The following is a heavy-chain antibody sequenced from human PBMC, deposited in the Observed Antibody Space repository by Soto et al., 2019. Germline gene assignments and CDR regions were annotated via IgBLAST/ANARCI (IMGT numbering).Heavy chain of an antibody. CDR1: GYTITSYD. V-gene: IGHV1-8*01. J-gene: IGHJ3*02. Sequence: GASVKVSCKSSGYTITSYDINCVRQATGQGLEWMGWMNPNSGNTGYAQKFQGRVTMTRNTSISTAYMELSSLRSEDTAVYYCAREGVRIQGAFDIWGQGTMLTVSS. CDR3: AREGVRIQGAFDI. D-gene: IGHD3-10*01. CDR2: MNPNSGNT.